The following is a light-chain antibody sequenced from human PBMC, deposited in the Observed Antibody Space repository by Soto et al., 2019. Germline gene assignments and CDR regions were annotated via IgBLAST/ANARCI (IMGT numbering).Light chain of an antibody. CDR1: QSVSSSY. J-gene: IGKJ2*01. Sequence: EIVLTQSPGTLSLSPGERATLSCRASQSVSSSYLAWYQQKPGQAPRLLIYGASSRATGIPDRFSGSGSGTDFTLTISRLAPEDFAVYYCHQYGSSLSFGQGTKLEIK. CDR3: HQYGSSLS. V-gene: IGKV3-20*01. CDR2: GAS.